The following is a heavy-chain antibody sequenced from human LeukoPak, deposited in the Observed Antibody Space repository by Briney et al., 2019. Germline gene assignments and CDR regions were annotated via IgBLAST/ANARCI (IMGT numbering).Heavy chain of an antibody. CDR2: IKQDGSEK. Sequence: GGSLRLSCAASGFTFSSYWMSWVRQAPGKGLEWVANIKQDGSEKYYVDSVKGRFTISRDNAKNSLYLQMNSLRAEDTAVYYCARDIRYSYGYAADYWGQGTLVTVSS. CDR3: ARDIRYSYGYAADY. CDR1: GFTFSSYW. D-gene: IGHD5-18*01. V-gene: IGHV3-7*03. J-gene: IGHJ4*02.